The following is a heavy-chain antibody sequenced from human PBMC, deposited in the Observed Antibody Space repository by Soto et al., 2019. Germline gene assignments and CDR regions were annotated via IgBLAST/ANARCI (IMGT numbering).Heavy chain of an antibody. CDR2: IYYSGST. J-gene: IGHJ6*02. CDR1: GGSISSYY. V-gene: IGHV4-59*01. CDR3: AREYSGYDFRYYGMDV. Sequence: SETLSLTCTVSGGSISSYYWSWIRQPPGKGLEWIGYIYYSGSTNYNPSLKSRVTISVDTSKNQFSLKLSSVAAADTAVYYCAREYSGYDFRYYGMDVWGQGTTVTVSS. D-gene: IGHD5-12*01.